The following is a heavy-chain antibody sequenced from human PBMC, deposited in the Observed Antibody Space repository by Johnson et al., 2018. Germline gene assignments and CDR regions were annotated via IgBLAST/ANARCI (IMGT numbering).Heavy chain of an antibody. Sequence: VQLVQSGGGLVKPGRSXRLSCTVSGFTFGDYTMSWFRQATGKGLEWVGFIRSKAYGGTTEYAASVKGRITISRDDSQGIAYLQMNNRKTEDTAVYYRTRGPPEEWELLCRYYYYGMDVWGQGTTVTVSS. V-gene: IGHV3-49*05. CDR1: GFTFGDYT. CDR3: TRGPPEEWELLCRYYYYGMDV. D-gene: IGHD1-26*01. J-gene: IGHJ6*02. CDR2: IRSKAYGGTT.